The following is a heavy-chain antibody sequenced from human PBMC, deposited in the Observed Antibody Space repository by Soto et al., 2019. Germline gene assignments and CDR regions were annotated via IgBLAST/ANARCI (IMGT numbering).Heavy chain of an antibody. J-gene: IGHJ6*02. D-gene: IGHD3-10*01. V-gene: IGHV3-23*01. CDR2: ISGSGGST. CDR1: GFTFSSYA. Sequence: GGSLRLSCAASGFTFSSYAMSWVRQAPGKGLEWVSAISGSGGSTYYADSVKGRFTISRDNSKNTLYPQMNSLRAEDTAVYYCAKILGSITMVRGESHYYYGMDVWGQGTTVTVSS. CDR3: AKILGSITMVRGESHYYYGMDV.